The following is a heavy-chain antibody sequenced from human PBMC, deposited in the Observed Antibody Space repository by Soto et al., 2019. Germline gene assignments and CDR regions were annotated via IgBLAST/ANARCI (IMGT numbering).Heavy chain of an antibody. CDR2: IYPGDSDT. J-gene: IGHJ5*02. Sequence: PGESLKISCKGSGYSFTSYWIGWVRQMPGKGLEWMGIIYPGDSDTRCSPSFQGQVTISADKSISTAYLQWSSLKASDTAMYYCARQDYSSSSGGWWFDPWGQGTLVTVS. V-gene: IGHV5-51*01. D-gene: IGHD6-6*01. CDR1: GYSFTSYW. CDR3: ARQDYSSSSGGWWFDP.